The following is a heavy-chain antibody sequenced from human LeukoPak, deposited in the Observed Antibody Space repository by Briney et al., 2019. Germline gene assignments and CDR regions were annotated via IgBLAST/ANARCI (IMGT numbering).Heavy chain of an antibody. V-gene: IGHV3-30-3*01. CDR3: ARDPSYDYVWGSKGGFDY. CDR1: GFTFSSYT. D-gene: IGHD3-16*01. CDR2: ISDDGSTK. Sequence: HPGGSLRLSCAASGFTFSSYTMYWVRQAPGKGLEWVAIISDDGSTKYYADSVKGRFTISRDNSKNTLYLQMNSLRAEDTAVYYCARDPSYDYVWGSKGGFDYWGQGTLVTVSS. J-gene: IGHJ4*02.